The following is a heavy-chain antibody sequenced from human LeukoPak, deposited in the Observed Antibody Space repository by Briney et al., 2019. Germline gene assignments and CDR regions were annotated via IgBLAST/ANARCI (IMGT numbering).Heavy chain of an antibody. CDR3: ASRHCSGGGCYFAGADPFDY. Sequence: GVSLRRSCAASGFTVSSTYMSWVRQAPGKGLEWVSVIYSGGNIYYIDSVKGRFTISRDTSKNTLYLQMNSLRAEDTAVYYCASRHCSGGGCYFAGADPFDYWGQGILVTVSS. CDR2: IYSGGNI. V-gene: IGHV3-53*01. D-gene: IGHD2-15*01. J-gene: IGHJ4*02. CDR1: GFTVSSTY.